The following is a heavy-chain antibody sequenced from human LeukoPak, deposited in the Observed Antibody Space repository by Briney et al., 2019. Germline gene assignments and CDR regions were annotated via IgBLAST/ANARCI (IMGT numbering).Heavy chain of an antibody. V-gene: IGHV3-7*03. CDR1: GFTFSDFW. D-gene: IGHD2-2*01. CDR2: INQDESEK. CDR3: AKGSSTTCPCYRDY. Sequence: GGSLRLSCAASGFTFSDFWMSWVRQAPGKGLEWVADINQDESEKYYVDSMRGRFTISRDNSKNTLYLQMNSLRAEDTALYYCAKGSSTTCPCYRDYWGQGTLVTVSS. J-gene: IGHJ4*02.